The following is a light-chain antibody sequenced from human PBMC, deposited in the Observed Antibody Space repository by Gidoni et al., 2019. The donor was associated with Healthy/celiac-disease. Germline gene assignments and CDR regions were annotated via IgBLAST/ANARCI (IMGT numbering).Light chain of an antibody. CDR2: SAS. CDR3: RRTYNDL. CDR1: QGISSY. J-gene: IGKJ2*01. V-gene: IGKV1-27*01. Sequence: DIQLTQSPSSLSASVGDRVTITCRVIQGISSYVNWYRQKPWKVTKLLIYSASNLQSGVPSRFSGSGSGTDFTLTISSLKPEDVATYYGRRTYNDLVVQGTKPEIK.